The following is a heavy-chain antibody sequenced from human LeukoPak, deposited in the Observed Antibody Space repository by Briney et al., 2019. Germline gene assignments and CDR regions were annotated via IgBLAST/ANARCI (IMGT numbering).Heavy chain of an antibody. CDR1: GFSLTNYG. CDR3: ARELSSSGYYFDS. Sequence: GGSLRLPCEASGFSLTNYGMDWVRQAPGKGLECVSSISSSSAYIYYADSVRGRFTISRDNAKNSLYLQMNSLRAEDTVVYYCARELSSSGYYFDSWGQGNLVTVSS. J-gene: IGHJ4*02. D-gene: IGHD5-18*01. V-gene: IGHV3-21*01. CDR2: ISSSSAYI.